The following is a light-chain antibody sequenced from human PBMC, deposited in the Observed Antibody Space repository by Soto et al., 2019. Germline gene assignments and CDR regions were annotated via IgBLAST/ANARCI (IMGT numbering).Light chain of an antibody. Sequence: QSVLTQPPSASGTPGQRVTISCSGDISNIGTNSVHWYQHRQGTAPKLVMYADSQRPSGVPDRFSGSKSGTSASLAISGLQSEDDADYLCAAWDDNLNRPLFGTGTKLTVL. V-gene: IGLV1-44*01. CDR3: AAWDDNLNRPL. J-gene: IGLJ1*01. CDR1: ISNIGTNS. CDR2: ADS.